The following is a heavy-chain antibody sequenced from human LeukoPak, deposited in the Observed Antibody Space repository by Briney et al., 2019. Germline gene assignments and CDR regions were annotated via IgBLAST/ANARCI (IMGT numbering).Heavy chain of an antibody. V-gene: IGHV4-59*08. D-gene: IGHD6-6*01. CDR3: ARHTYARPFDF. CDR2: VYYSGDT. J-gene: IGHJ4*02. Sequence: PSETLSLTCTVSGGPISGPYWGWIRQPPGKGLEWIAYVYYSGDTNYNPSLKSRAAISLDTSKNQFSLTVTSVTAADTAIYYCARHTYARPFDFWGQGTLVTVSS. CDR1: GGPISGPY.